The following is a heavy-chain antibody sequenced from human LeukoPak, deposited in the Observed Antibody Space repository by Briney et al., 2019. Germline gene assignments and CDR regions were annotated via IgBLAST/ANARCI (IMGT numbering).Heavy chain of an antibody. CDR3: ARDGYDYRYYYYYMDV. D-gene: IGHD5-12*01. J-gene: IGHJ6*03. CDR1: GGSISSGSYY. Sequence: SETLSLTCTVSGGSISSGSYYWSWIRQPAGKGLEWIGRIYTSGSTNYNPSLKSRVTISVDTSKNQFSLKLSSLTAADTAVYYCARDGYDYRYYYYYMDVWGKGTTVTVSS. CDR2: IYTSGST. V-gene: IGHV4-61*02.